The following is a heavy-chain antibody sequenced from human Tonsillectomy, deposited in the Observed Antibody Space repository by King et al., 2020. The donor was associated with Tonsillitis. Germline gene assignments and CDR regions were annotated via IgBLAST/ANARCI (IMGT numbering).Heavy chain of an antibody. CDR1: GFTFSDYY. D-gene: IGHD2-2*01. CDR2: ISNSNM. Sequence: QVQLVESGGGLVKPGGSLRLSCAASGFTFSDYYMSWIRQAPGKGLEWVSYISNSNMYYADSVKGRFTISRDNAKNSLYLQMNNLRAEDTAVYYCARDYPYDQSPFDYWGQGTLVTVSS. CDR3: ARDYPYDQSPFDY. J-gene: IGHJ4*02. V-gene: IGHV3-11*01.